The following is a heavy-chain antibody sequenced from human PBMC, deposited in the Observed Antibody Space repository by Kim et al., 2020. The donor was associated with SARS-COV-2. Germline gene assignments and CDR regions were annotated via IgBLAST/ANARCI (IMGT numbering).Heavy chain of an antibody. J-gene: IGHJ6*04. CDR3: ARFPPFYSSSPTMDV. D-gene: IGHD6-6*01. V-gene: IGHV4-34*01. Sequence: PSLKSRVTISVDTSKNQFSLKLSSVTAADTAVYYCARFPPFYSSSPTMDVWGKGTTVTVSS.